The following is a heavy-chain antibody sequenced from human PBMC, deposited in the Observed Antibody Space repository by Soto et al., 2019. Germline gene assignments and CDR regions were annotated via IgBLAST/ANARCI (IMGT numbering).Heavy chain of an antibody. CDR1: GCSISRYY. CDR3: ARDRGGTFHL. V-gene: IGHV4-59*01. J-gene: IGHJ1*01. D-gene: IGHD1-26*01. CDR2: IYDTGRT. Sequence: SETLSLTCTVSGCSISRYYWSWIRQSPGKGLEWIGSIYDTGRTNYNPSLESRVTISVDRSKNQFSLKLTSVTAADRAVYYCARDRGGTFHLWAQGTLVTVSS.